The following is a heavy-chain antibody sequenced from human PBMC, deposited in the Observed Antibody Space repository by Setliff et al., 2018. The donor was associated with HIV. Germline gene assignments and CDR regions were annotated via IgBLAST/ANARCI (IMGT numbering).Heavy chain of an antibody. Sequence: PSETLSLTCTVSGPSINIHYWSWIRQSPGKGFEWIGYIYSTGSTNYNPSLQSRVTISMVASRNQFSLRVTSVTAADTAVYYWAKGAGFYGDYTFDHWGQGRQVTVSS. J-gene: IGHJ4*02. CDR2: IYSTGST. D-gene: IGHD4-17*01. CDR3: AKGAGFYGDYTFDH. V-gene: IGHV4-59*11. CDR1: GPSINIHY.